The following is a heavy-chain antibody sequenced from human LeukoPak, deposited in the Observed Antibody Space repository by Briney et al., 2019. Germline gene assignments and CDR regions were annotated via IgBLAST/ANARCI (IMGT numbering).Heavy chain of an antibody. CDR3: ARGIVATGDGMDV. Sequence: SETLSLTCTVSGASVSSTNYYWGWVRQPPGKGLEWIGSIYDSGNTYYNPSLESRVTISVDTSKNQFALKLSSVTAADTAVYYCARGIVATGDGMDVWGQGTTVTVSS. V-gene: IGHV4-39*06. J-gene: IGHJ6*02. CDR2: IYDSGNT. D-gene: IGHD5-12*01. CDR1: GASVSSTNYY.